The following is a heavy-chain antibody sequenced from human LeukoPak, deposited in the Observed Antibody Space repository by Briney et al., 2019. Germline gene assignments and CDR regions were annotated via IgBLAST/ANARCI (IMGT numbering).Heavy chain of an antibody. D-gene: IGHD6-13*01. V-gene: IGHV4-39*01. CDR1: GGSISSSSYY. CDR3: ARHVRGIAAAGTVDY. J-gene: IGHJ4*02. Sequence: SETLSLTCTVSGGSISSSSYYWGWIRQPPGKGPEWIGSIYYSGSTYYNPSLKSRVTISVDTSKNQFSLKLSSVTAADTAVYYCARHVRGIAAAGTVDYWGQGTLVTVSS. CDR2: IYYSGST.